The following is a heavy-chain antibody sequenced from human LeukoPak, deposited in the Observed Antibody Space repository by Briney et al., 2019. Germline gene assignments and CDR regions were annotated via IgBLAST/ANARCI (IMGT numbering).Heavy chain of an antibody. V-gene: IGHV1-2*02. D-gene: IGHD3-10*01. CDR2: SNPNSGGT. CDR1: GYSFTSYW. Sequence: GESLKISCKGSGYSFTSYWIGWVRQAPGQGLEWMGWSNPNSGGTNYAQKFQGRVTMTRDTSISTAYMELSRLRSDDTAVYYCARDRLVRGRADWFDPWGQGTLVTVSS. CDR3: ARDRLVRGRADWFDP. J-gene: IGHJ5*02.